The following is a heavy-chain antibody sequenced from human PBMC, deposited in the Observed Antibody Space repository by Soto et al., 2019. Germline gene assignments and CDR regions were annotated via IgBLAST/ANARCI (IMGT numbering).Heavy chain of an antibody. D-gene: IGHD3-3*02. CDR3: ARDDAFDNENGFDM. CDR1: GFPFSFYG. Sequence: GGSLRLSCAVSGFPFSFYGFHWVRQSPGKGLERLGVIVSDGSAIYHADSLEGRFFISRDNSKDILYLQMNSLRVEDTAVYYCARDDAFDNENGFDMWGQGTMVTVSS. CDR2: IVSDGSAI. V-gene: IGHV3-33*01. J-gene: IGHJ3*02.